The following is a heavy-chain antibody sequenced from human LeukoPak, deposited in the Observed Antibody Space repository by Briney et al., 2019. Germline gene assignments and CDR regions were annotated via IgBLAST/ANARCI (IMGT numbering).Heavy chain of an antibody. CDR1: GGSVTDYY. CDR3: ARDRGIVGAPGFDY. CDR2: IYYTGT. J-gene: IGHJ4*02. D-gene: IGHD1-26*01. V-gene: IGHV4-59*02. Sequence: SETLSLTCTVSGGSVTDYYWSWIRQSPGKGLEWIGYIYYTGTSYNPSLKSRVTISADTSKNQFSLKLISVTAADTAVYYCARDRGIVGAPGFDYWGQGTLVTVSS.